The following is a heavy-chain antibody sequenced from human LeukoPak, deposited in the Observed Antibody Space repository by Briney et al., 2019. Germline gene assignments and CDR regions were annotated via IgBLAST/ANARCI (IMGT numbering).Heavy chain of an antibody. V-gene: IGHV3-7*02. J-gene: IGHJ6*02. Sequence: GGSLRLSCASSGFTFSSIWMSWVRQAPGKGLECVANIKHDGSETNYVDSVKGRFTISRDNAKNSLHLQMNSLRVEDTAVYYCAKSGGPHGMDVWGQGTTDTVSS. CDR3: AKSGGPHGMDV. CDR1: GFTFSSIW. CDR2: IKHDGSET. D-gene: IGHD1-26*01.